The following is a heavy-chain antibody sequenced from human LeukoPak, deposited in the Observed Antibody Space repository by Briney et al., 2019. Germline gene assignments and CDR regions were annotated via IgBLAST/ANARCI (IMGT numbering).Heavy chain of an antibody. CDR3: ARDDSGSYSLFDY. D-gene: IGHD1-26*01. V-gene: IGHV1-18*01. J-gene: IGHJ4*02. CDR1: GYTFTSYG. Sequence: GASVKVSCKASGYTFTSYGIVWVRQVPGQGLEWMGRISAHDGNTTYAQKLQGRVTMTTDTSTSTAYMELRSLSSDDTAVYYCARDDSGSYSLFDYWGQGTLVTVSS. CDR2: ISAHDGNT.